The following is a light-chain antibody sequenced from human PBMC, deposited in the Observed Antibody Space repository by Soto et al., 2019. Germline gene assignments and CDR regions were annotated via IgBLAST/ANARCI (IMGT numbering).Light chain of an antibody. CDR1: QNISNK. Sequence: DIQMTPSPSPLSASVGDRVTLTCLASQNISNKLARYQQKPGKAPKLLIFDAATLERGVPSRFSASGSGTDFSFTISSLQPEDTATYYCQQYNSHPLTFGQGTKVDIK. CDR3: QQYNSHPLT. J-gene: IGKJ4*01. V-gene: IGKV1-5*01. CDR2: DAA.